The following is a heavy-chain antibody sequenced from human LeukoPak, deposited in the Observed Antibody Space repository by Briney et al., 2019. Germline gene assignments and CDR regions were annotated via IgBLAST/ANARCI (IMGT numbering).Heavy chain of an antibody. D-gene: IGHD2-15*01. CDR1: GGSISSYY. V-gene: IGHV4-59*08. Sequence: SETLSLTCTVSGGSISSYYWSWIRQPPGKGLEWIGYIYYSGSTNYNPSLKSRVTISVDTSKNQFSLKLRSVTPDDTAVYYCTRQSLGYVDYWGQGSRVTVSS. J-gene: IGHJ4*02. CDR3: TRQSLGYVDY. CDR2: IYYSGST.